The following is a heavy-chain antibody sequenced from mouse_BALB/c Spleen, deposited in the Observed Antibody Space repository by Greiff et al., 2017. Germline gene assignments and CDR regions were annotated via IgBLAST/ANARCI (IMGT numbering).Heavy chain of an antibody. CDR2: ISSGSSTI. CDR1: GFTFSSYG. V-gene: IGHV5-17*02. D-gene: IGHD1-2*01. CDR3: ARKGIHYYGYWYFDV. Sequence: DVKLVESGGDLVKPGGSLKLSCAASGFTFSSYGMSWVRQTPDKRLEWVATISSGSSTIYYADTVKGRFTISRDNPKNTLFLQMTSLRSEDTAMYYCARKGIHYYGYWYFDVWGAGTTVTVSS. J-gene: IGHJ1*01.